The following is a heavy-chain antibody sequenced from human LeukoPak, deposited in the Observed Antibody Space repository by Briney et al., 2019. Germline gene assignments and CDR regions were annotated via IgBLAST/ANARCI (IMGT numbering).Heavy chain of an antibody. CDR1: GGSISSGGYY. CDR3: ARARYSSGYYVDAFDI. V-gene: IGHV4-31*03. Sequence: SETLSLTCTVSGGSISSGGYYWSWIRQHPGKGLEWIGYIYYSGSTYYNPSLKSRVTISVDTSKNQFSLKLSSVTAADTAVYYCARARYSSGYYVDAFDIWGQGTMVTVSS. D-gene: IGHD3-22*01. CDR2: IYYSGST. J-gene: IGHJ3*02.